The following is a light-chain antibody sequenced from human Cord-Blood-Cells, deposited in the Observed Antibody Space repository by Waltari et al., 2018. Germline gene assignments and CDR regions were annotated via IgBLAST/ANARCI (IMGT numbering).Light chain of an antibody. CDR1: SSYVGGYNY. CDR2: DVS. CDR3: SSYTSSSTYV. J-gene: IGLJ1*01. Sequence: QSALTHPASVSGSPGQSLTISCTGTSSYVGGYNYVSWYQQHPGKAPKLMIYDVSNRPSGVSNRFSGSKSGNTASLTISGLQAEDEADYYCSSYTSSSTYVFGTGTKVTVL. V-gene: IGLV2-14*03.